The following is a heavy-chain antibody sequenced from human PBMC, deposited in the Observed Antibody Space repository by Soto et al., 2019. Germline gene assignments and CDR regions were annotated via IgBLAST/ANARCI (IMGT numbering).Heavy chain of an antibody. D-gene: IGHD3-16*01. V-gene: IGHV4-30-4*01. CDR2: IYYSGNT. Sequence: NPSETLSLTCTVSGGSTSSDNYWSWIRQPPGKGLEWIGHIYYSGNTDYNPSLKSRLAISIDTSKNQFSLKLSSVTAAGTAVYFCAREGGESSDGLYYFDSWGQGSLVTVS. CDR1: GGSTSSDNY. CDR3: AREGGESSDGLYYFDS. J-gene: IGHJ4*02.